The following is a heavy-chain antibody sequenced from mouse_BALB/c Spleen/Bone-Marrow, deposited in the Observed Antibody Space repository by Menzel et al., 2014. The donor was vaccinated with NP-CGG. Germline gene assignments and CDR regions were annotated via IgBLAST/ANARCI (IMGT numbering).Heavy chain of an antibody. CDR1: GFSLTSYG. D-gene: IGHD1-1*01. CDR2: IWAGGST. V-gene: IGHV2-9*02. Sequence: VMLAESGPGLVAPSQSLSITCTVSGFSLTSYGVHWVRQPPGKGLEWLGVIWAGGSTNYNSALMSRLSISKDNSKSQVFLKMNSLQTDDTAMYYCARDYYGSLYAMDYWGQGASVTVSS. J-gene: IGHJ4*01. CDR3: ARDYYGSLYAMDY.